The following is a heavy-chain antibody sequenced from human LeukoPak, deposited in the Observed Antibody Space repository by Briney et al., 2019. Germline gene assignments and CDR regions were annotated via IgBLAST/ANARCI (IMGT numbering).Heavy chain of an antibody. J-gene: IGHJ5*02. CDR2: ISGSGGTT. D-gene: IGHD6-13*01. V-gene: IGHV3-48*04. Sequence: GESLRLSCAASGFSFGSYGLSWVRQAPGKGPQWVSYISGSGGTTHYADSVEGRFTISRDNAKNSLYLQMNSLRAEDTAVYYCARRYSSSFGPWFDPWGQGTLVTVSS. CDR1: GFSFGSYG. CDR3: ARRYSSSFGPWFDP.